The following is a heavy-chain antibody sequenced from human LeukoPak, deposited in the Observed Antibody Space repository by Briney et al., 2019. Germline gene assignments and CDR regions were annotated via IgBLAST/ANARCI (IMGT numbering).Heavy chain of an antibody. CDR1: GFTFSSYW. D-gene: IGHD3-22*01. CDR3: ARDSYYYDDRGSHYYGIDV. CDR2: IKSDGSRT. Sequence: AGSLRLSCGASGFTFSSYWMHWVRQAPGKGLVWVSRIKSDGSRTDYADSVKGRFIISRDNAKNTLYLQMSSLRVEDTAVYYCARDSYYYDDRGSHYYGIDVWGHGTTVTVSS. V-gene: IGHV3-74*01. J-gene: IGHJ6*02.